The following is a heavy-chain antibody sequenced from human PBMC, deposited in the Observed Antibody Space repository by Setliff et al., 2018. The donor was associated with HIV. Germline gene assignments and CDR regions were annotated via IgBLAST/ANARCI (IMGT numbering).Heavy chain of an antibody. CDR3: AGEAWTSYRSSSGYYYYYMDV. CDR1: GGSINSYY. Sequence: PSETLSLTCIVSGGSINSYYWSWIRQPAGKGLEWIGRIYTDENTNYNPSLKSRVTMSVDTSKNQFSLILTSATAADTAMYYCAGEAWTSYRSSSGYYYYYMDVWGKGTTVTVSS. V-gene: IGHV4-4*07. J-gene: IGHJ6*03. CDR2: IYTDENT. D-gene: IGHD6-6*01.